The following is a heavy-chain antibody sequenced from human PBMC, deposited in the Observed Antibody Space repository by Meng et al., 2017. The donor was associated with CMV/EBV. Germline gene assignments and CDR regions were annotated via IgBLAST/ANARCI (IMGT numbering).Heavy chain of an antibody. D-gene: IGHD2-2*02. CDR2: IIPIFGTA. CDR3: ATCSSTSCYTDDAFDI. J-gene: IGHJ3*02. Sequence: SVKVSCKASGGTFSSYGISWVRQAPGQGLEWMGGIIPIFGTANYAQEFQGRVTITTDESTSTDYMELSSLRSEDTAVYYCATCSSTSCYTDDAFDIWGQGTMVTVSS. V-gene: IGHV1-69*05. CDR1: GGTFSSYG.